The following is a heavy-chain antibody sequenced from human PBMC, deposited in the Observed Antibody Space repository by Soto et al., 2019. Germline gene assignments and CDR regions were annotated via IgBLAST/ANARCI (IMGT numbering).Heavy chain of an antibody. CDR1: GGSISSYY. D-gene: IGHD3-22*01. CDR2: IYYSGST. CDR3: ASLLRRDGYDY. V-gene: IGHV4-59*01. J-gene: IGHJ4*02. Sequence: SETLSLTCTVSGGSISSYYWSWIRQPPGKGLEWIGYIYYSGSTNYNPSLKSRVTISVDTSKNQFSLKLSSVTAADTAVYYCASLLRRDGYDYWGQGTLVTVSS.